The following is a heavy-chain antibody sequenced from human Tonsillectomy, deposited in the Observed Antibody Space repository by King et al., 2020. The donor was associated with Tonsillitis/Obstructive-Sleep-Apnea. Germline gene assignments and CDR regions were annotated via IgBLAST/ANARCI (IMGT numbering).Heavy chain of an antibody. V-gene: IGHV3-74*01. D-gene: IGHD3-3*01. CDR3: ARDVGDSYYDFWSGYYRGDYFDY. CDR1: GFTFSSYW. J-gene: IGHJ4*02. Sequence: VQLVESGGGLVQPGGSLRLSCAASGFTFSSYWMHWGRQAPGKGLVWVSRINSEGSSTSYADSVKGRFTISRDNAKNTLYLQMNSLRAEDTAVYYCARDVGDSYYDFWSGYYRGDYFDYWGQGTLVTVSS. CDR2: INSEGSST.